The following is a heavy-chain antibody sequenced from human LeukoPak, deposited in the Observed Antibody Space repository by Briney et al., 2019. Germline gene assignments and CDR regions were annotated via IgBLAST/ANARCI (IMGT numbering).Heavy chain of an antibody. Sequence: SETLSLTCTVSGGSNSSYYWSWIRQPPGKGLEWIGYIYYSGSTNYNPSLKSRVTISVDTSKNQFSLKLSSVTAADTAVYYCARDDSSGYYRYWGQGSLVTVSS. CDR3: ARDDSSGYYRY. D-gene: IGHD3-22*01. J-gene: IGHJ4*02. V-gene: IGHV4-59*01. CDR1: GGSNSSYY. CDR2: IYYSGST.